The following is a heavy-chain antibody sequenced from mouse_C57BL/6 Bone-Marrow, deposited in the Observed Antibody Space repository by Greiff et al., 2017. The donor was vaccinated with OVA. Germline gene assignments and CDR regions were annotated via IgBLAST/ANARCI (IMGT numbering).Heavy chain of an antibody. CDR2: ISCYNGAT. CDR3: ARGVRLGYAMDC. J-gene: IGHJ4*01. Sequence: LVKTGASVKISCKASGYSFTGYYIYWVKQSHGKSLEWIGYISCYNGATRYNQKFKDKATFTVDTSSSTAYMQFNSLTSEDSAVYYCARGVRLGYAMDCWGQGTSVTVSS. CDR1: GYSFTGYY. V-gene: IGHV1S34*01. D-gene: IGHD2-14*01.